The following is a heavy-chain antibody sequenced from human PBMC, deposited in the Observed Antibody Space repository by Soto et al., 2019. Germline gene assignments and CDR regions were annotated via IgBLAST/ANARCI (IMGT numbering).Heavy chain of an antibody. J-gene: IGHJ5*02. D-gene: IGHD2-15*01. CDR2: IYYSGST. V-gene: IGHV4-30-4*01. Sequence: SETLSLTCTVSGGSISSGDYYWSWIRQPPGKGLEWIGYIYYSGSTSYNPSLKSRVTISVDTSKNQFSLKLSSVTAADTAVYYCARVRGRLLRFDPWGQGTLVTVSS. CDR1: GGSISSGDYY. CDR3: ARVRGRLLRFDP.